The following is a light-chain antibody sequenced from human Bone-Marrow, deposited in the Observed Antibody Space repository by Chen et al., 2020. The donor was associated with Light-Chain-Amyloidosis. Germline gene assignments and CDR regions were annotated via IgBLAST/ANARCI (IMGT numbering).Light chain of an antibody. Sequence: QSVLTQPPSVSAAPGQRVTISCSGRTSNIGNHDVNWYQQLPGNAPKLLIFYDELLPSGVSDRFAGSKSGTSASLAIGGLQSEEEADYYCAAWDDSLSGRVFGGGTKLTVL. CDR3: AAWDDSLSGRV. CDR1: TSNIGNHD. CDR2: YDE. V-gene: IGLV1-36*01. J-gene: IGLJ3*02.